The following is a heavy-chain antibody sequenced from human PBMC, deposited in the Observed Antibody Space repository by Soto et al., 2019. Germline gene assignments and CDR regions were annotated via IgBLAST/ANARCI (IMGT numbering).Heavy chain of an antibody. CDR3: ARMRGVVVPAAPNDPYYYYYYMDV. CDR2: IDWNDDK. Sequence: SGPTLVNPTQALTLTCTISGFSLSTDGMCVSWIRQPPGKALEWLARIDWNDDKYYSTSLKTRLTISKDTSKNQVVLTLTNMDPADTATYYCARMRGVVVPAAPNDPYYYYYYMDVWGKGTTVTVSS. CDR1: GFSLSTDGMC. V-gene: IGHV2-70*11. D-gene: IGHD2-2*01. J-gene: IGHJ6*03.